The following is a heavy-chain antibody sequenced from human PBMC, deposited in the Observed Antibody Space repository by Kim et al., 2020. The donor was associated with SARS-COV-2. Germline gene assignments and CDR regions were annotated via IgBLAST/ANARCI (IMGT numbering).Heavy chain of an antibody. V-gene: IGHV7-4-1*02. CDR3: ARESRSRLEVAPAAIGVGWFDP. CDR2: IHPNTGNP. Sequence: ASVKVSCKGSGYGFSNYGLSWVRQAPGQRLEWIGRIHPNTGNPTYAQDFTGRFVISLDTSVTTGYLQISGLKPSDTAVYFCARESRSRLEVAPAAIGVGWFDPWGEGTRVTVSS. CDR1: GYGFSNYG. D-gene: IGHD2-2*01. J-gene: IGHJ5*02.